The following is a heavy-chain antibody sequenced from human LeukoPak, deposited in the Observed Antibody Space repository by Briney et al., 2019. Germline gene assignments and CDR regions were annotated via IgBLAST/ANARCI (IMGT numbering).Heavy chain of an antibody. CDR2: ISGSGGST. D-gene: IGHD1-26*01. Sequence: GGSLRLSCAASGFTFSSYAMSWVRQAPGKGLEWVSAISGSGGSTYYADSVKGRFTISRDNSKNTLYLQMNSLRAEDTAVYYCARDGGSGSRIWVGYYFDYWGQGTLVTVSS. V-gene: IGHV3-23*01. CDR3: ARDGGSGSRIWVGYYFDY. J-gene: IGHJ4*02. CDR1: GFTFSSYA.